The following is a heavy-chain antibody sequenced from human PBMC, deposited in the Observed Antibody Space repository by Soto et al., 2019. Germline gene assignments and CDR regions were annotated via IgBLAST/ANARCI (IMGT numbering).Heavy chain of an antibody. D-gene: IGHD3-22*01. J-gene: IGHJ6*02. CDR2: IYYSGST. Sequence: SETLSLTCTVSGVSISSGGYYWTWIRQHPQKGLEWIGHIYYSGSTYYNPSLKSRVTISVDTSKNQFALKLSSVTAADTAVYYCARESYDSSGYYFPSYYYGMDVWGQGTTVTVSS. CDR1: GVSISSGGYY. V-gene: IGHV4-31*03. CDR3: ARESYDSSGYYFPSYYYGMDV.